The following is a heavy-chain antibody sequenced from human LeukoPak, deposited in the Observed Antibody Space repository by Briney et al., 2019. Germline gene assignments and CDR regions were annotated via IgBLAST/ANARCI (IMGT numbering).Heavy chain of an antibody. CDR1: GGSISSGDYY. CDR3: ARSPRYSYYYMDV. Sequence: SQTLSLTCTVSGGSISSGDYYWSWIRQPPGKGLEWIGYIYYSGSTYYNPSLKSRVTISVDTSKNQFSLKLSSVTAADTAVYYCARSPRYSYYYMDVWGKGTTVTVSS. CDR2: IYYSGST. J-gene: IGHJ6*03. V-gene: IGHV4-30-4*08.